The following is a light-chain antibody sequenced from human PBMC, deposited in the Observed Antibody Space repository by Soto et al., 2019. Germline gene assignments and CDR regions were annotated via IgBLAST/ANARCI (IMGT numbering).Light chain of an antibody. CDR2: AAS. CDR1: QGISSY. CDR3: QQLNSYPLT. V-gene: IGKV1-9*01. J-gene: IGKJ4*01. Sequence: IQLTQSPSSLSASVGDRVTITCRASQGISSYLAWYQQKPGKAPKLLIYAASTLQSGVPSRFSGSGSGTDFTLTISSLQPEDFATYYCQQLNSYPLTFGRGTKADIK.